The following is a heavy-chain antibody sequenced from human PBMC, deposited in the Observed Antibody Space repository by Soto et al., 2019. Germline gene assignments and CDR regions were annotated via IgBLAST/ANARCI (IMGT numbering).Heavy chain of an antibody. CDR3: ARVHMPYYYYYMDV. CDR2: IWYDGSNK. CDR1: GFTFSSYG. Sequence: GGSLRLSCAASGFTFSSYGMHWVRQAPGKGLEWVAVIWYDGSNKYYADSVKGRFTISRDNSKNTLYLQMNSLRAEDTAVYYCARVHMPYYYYYMDVWGKGTTVTVSS. D-gene: IGHD2-2*01. J-gene: IGHJ6*03. V-gene: IGHV3-33*01.